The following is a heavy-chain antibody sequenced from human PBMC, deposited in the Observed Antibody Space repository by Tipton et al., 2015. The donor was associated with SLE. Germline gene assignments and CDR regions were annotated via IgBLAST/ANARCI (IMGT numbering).Heavy chain of an antibody. J-gene: IGHJ6*03. CDR1: GGSISVYY. CDR3: ARDRPGSYYYSYYMDV. CDR2: IFYSGST. V-gene: IGHV4-59*01. D-gene: IGHD3-10*01. Sequence: TLSLTCTVSGGSISVYYWSWIRQPPGKGLEWIGYIFYSGSTNYNPSLKSRVTISVDTSKNQFSLKLSSVTAADTAVYYCARDRPGSYYYSYYMDVWGTGTTVTVSS.